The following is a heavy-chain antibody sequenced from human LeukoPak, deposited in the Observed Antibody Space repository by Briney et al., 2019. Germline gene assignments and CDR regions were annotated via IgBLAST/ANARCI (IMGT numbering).Heavy chain of an antibody. V-gene: IGHV3-23*01. J-gene: IGHJ5*02. CDR2: ISGSGGST. D-gene: IGHD3-16*02. CDR1: GFTFSSYA. Sequence: PGGSLRLSCAASGFTFSSYAMSWVRQAPGKGLEWVSAISGSGGSTYYADSVKGRFTISRGNSKNTLYLQMNSLRAEDTAVYYCAKDGYYDYVWGSYRGNWFDPWGQGTLVTVSS. CDR3: AKDGYYDYVWGSYRGNWFDP.